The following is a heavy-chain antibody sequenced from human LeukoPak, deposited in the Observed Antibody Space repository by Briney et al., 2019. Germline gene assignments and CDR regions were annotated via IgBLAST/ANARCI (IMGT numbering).Heavy chain of an antibody. CDR1: GFTFSNAW. CDR2: IKSKTDGGTT. V-gene: IGHV3-15*01. Sequence: GGSLRLSCAASGFTFSNAWMSWVRQAPGKGLEWAGRIKSKTDGGTTDYAAPVKGRFTISRDDSKNTLYLQMNSLKTEDTAVYYCTTDGVRSYWGQGTLVTVSS. J-gene: IGHJ4*02. CDR3: TTDGVRSY.